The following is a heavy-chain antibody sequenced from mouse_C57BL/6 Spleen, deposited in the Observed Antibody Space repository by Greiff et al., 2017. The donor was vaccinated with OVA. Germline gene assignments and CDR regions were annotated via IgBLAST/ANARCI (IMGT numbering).Heavy chain of an antibody. CDR3: TEGNSHFDY. Sequence: EVKLEESGGGLVQPGGSMKLSCVASGFTFSNYWMNWVRQSPEKGLEWVAQIRLKSDNYATHYAESVKGRFTISRDDSKSSVYLQMNNLRAEDTGIYYCTEGNSHFDYWGQGTTLTVSS. J-gene: IGHJ2*01. CDR1: GFTFSNYW. V-gene: IGHV6-3*01. D-gene: IGHD2-1*01. CDR2: IRLKSDNYAT.